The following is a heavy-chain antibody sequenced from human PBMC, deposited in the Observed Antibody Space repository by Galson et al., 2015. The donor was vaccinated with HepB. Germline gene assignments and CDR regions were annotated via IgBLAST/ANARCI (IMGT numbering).Heavy chain of an antibody. CDR1: YTFTSYG. V-gene: IGHV1-18*04. Sequence: YTFTSYGISWVRQAPGQGLEWMGWISAYNGNTNYAQKLQGRVTMTTDASTSKAYMELRSLRSDDTAVYYCARAPLAAAGPPNFDYWGQGTLVTVSS. CDR3: ARAPLAAAGPPNFDY. D-gene: IGHD6-13*01. CDR2: ISAYNGNT. J-gene: IGHJ4*02.